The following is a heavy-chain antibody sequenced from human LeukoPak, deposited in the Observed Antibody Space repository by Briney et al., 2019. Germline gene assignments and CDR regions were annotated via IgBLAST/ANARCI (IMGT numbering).Heavy chain of an antibody. CDR2: IYYTGST. V-gene: IGHV4-39*01. CDR3: ARHSGSGSLSRPFDP. D-gene: IGHD3-10*01. J-gene: IGHJ5*02. CDR1: GGSVTSGGFY. Sequence: SETLSLTCSVSGGSVTSGGFYWGWLRQPPGKAPEWIATIYYTGSTYYNPSLQSRVTISIDTPKNQFSLRLTSVTATDTAVYHCARHSGSGSLSRPFDPWGQGTLVTVSS.